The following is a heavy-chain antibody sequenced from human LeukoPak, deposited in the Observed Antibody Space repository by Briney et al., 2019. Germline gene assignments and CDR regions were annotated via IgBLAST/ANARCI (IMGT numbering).Heavy chain of an antibody. CDR2: VSTTGGST. J-gene: IGHJ4*02. D-gene: IGHD6-13*01. V-gene: IGHV3-23*01. CDR3: ARDLMGIAYRGAFYY. Sequence: PGGSLRLSCGASSFTFSSYVMSWVRQAPGKGLEWVSTVSTTGGSTYYADSVKGRFTISRDNAKNSLYLQMNSLRAEDTAVYYCARDLMGIAYRGAFYYWGQGTLVTVSS. CDR1: SFTFSSYV.